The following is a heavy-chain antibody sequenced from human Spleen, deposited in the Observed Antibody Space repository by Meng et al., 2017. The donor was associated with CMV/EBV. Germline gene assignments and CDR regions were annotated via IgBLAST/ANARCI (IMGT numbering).Heavy chain of an antibody. CDR3: ARRGAAAAGPYYGMDV. J-gene: IGHJ6*02. Sequence: ASVKVSCKASGYTFTSYYMHWVRQAPGQGLEWMGIINPGGGGTSYAQKFQGRVTMTRDTSTSTVYMELSSLRSEDTAVYYCARRGAAAAGPYYGMDVWGQGTTVTVSS. V-gene: IGHV1-46*01. CDR2: INPGGGGT. CDR1: GYTFTSYY. D-gene: IGHD6-13*01.